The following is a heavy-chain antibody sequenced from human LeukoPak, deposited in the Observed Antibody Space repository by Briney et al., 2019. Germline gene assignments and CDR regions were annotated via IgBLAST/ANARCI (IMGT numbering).Heavy chain of an antibody. CDR1: GFTFSSYG. V-gene: IGHV3-30*02. D-gene: IGHD5-12*01. CDR3: AKDGATAGHYYYYMDV. CDR2: IRHDGTNK. Sequence: GGSLRLSCAASGFTFSSYGMHWVRQAPGKGLEWVSFIRHDGTNKYCADSVKGRFTISRDNFKNTLYLQMNSLIAEDTAVYYCAKDGATAGHYYYYMDVWGKGTTVTISS. J-gene: IGHJ6*03.